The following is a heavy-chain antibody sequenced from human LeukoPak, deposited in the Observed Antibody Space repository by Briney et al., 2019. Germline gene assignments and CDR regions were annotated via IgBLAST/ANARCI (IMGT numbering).Heavy chain of an antibody. Sequence: GGSLRLSCTASGFTFSDYTMNWFRQAPGKGLDWVAYISNSGNSVYHADSVKGRFTISRDNAKNSLYLQMNRLRDEDTAVYHCARDYRYAFDYWGQGTLVAVSS. CDR2: ISNSGNSV. CDR3: ARDYRYAFDY. V-gene: IGHV3-48*02. CDR1: GFTFSDYT. D-gene: IGHD5-18*01. J-gene: IGHJ4*02.